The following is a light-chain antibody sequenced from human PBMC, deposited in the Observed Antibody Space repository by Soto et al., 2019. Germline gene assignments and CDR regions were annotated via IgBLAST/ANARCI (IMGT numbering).Light chain of an antibody. CDR2: WAS. Sequence: DIVMTQSPDSLAVSLGARATINCKSSQSVLYSSNNKNYLAWYQQKPGQPPKLLIYWASTRESGVPDRFRGSGSGTDFTLTISSLQAEDVAVYYCQQYYSPPLPFGGGTKVEIK. J-gene: IGKJ4*01. CDR3: QQYYSPPLP. V-gene: IGKV4-1*01. CDR1: QSVLYSSNNKNY.